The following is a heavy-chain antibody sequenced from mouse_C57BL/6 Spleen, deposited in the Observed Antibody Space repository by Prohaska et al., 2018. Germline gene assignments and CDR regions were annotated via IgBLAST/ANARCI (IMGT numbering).Heavy chain of an antibody. D-gene: IGHD2-5*01. Sequence: QVQLQQPGAELVKPGASVKLSCKASGYTFTSYWMQWVKQRPGQGLEWIGEIDPSDSYTNYNPNFKGKATLTVDTASSTAYMQLSSRTSEDSAVYYCARRADIVTEMFADWGQGTLVTVSA. J-gene: IGHJ3*01. CDR2: IDPSDSYT. V-gene: IGHV1-50*01. CDR3: ARRADIVTEMFAD. CDR1: GYTFTSYW.